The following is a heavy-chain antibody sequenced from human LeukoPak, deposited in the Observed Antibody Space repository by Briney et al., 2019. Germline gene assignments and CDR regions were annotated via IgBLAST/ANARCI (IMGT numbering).Heavy chain of an antibody. V-gene: IGHV6-1*01. D-gene: IGHD3-16*01. CDR1: GDSVSSNSAA. Sequence: SQTLSLTCAISGDSVSSNSAAWNWIRQSPSRGLEWLGRTYYRSKWYNDYAVSVKSRITINPDTSKNQFSLKLSSVTAADTAVYYCGRQRAAIWGFDSWGQGTLVTVSS. CDR3: GRQRAAIWGFDS. J-gene: IGHJ4*02. CDR2: TYYRSKWYN.